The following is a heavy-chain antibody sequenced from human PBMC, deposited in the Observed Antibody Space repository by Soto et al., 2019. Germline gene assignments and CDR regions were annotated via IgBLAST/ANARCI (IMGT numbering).Heavy chain of an antibody. V-gene: IGHV1-69*13. D-gene: IGHD2-21*02. CDR3: ARNPDVSVATLPTAYYFDY. CDR1: GGTFSSYA. J-gene: IGHJ4*01. Sequence: GASVKVSCKASGGTFSSYAISWVRQAPGQGLEWMGGIIPIFGTANYAQKFQGRVTITADESTSTAYMELSSLRSEDTAVYYCARNPDVSVATLPTAYYFDYWGQGTLGTVSS. CDR2: IIPIFGTA.